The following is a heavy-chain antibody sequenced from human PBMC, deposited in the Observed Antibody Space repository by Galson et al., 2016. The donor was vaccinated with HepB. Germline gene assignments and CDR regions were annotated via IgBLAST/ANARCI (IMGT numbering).Heavy chain of an antibody. J-gene: IGHJ1*01. CDR2: ISWNSGRT. D-gene: IGHD3-10*01. Sequence: SLRLSCAASGFTFGDYAMHWVRQAPGKGLEWVSGISWNSGRTDYADSVEGRFTISRDNGKSSLSLQMNSLRVEDTAFYYCAKATSGSGYGSGYFHHWGQGTQVIVSS. CDR3: AKATSGSGYGSGYFHH. V-gene: IGHV3-9*01. CDR1: GFTFGDYA.